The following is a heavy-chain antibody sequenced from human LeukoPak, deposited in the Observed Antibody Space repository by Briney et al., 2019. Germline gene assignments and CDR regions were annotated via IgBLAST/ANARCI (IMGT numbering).Heavy chain of an antibody. J-gene: IGHJ5*02. D-gene: IGHD2-2*01. CDR2: IYYSGST. CDR3: ARDSTHCSSTSCPFDP. V-gene: IGHV4-39*07. CDR1: GGSKSSSSYY. Sequence: SETLSLTCTVSGGSKSSSSYYWGWIRQPPGKGLEWIVSIYYSGSTYYNPSLKSRVTISVDTSKNQFSLKLSSVTAADTAVYYCARDSTHCSSTSCPFDPWGQGTLVTVSS.